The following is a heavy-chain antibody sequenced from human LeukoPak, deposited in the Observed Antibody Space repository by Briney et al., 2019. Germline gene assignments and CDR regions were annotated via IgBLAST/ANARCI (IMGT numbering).Heavy chain of an antibody. D-gene: IGHD5-12*01. J-gene: IGHJ6*03. CDR1: GYTFTGYY. V-gene: IGHV1-2*02. CDR3: ARDGGYSGYDLEYYYYYYMDV. Sequence: ASVKVSCKASGYTFTGYYMHWVRQAPGQGLEWMGWINPNSGGTNYAQKFQGRVTMTRDTSISTAYMELSRLRSDDTAVYYCARDGGYSGYDLEYYYYYYMDVWGKGTTVTISS. CDR2: INPNSGGT.